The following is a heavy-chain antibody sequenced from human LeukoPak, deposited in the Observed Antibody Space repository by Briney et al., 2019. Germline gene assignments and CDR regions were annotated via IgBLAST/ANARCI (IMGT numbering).Heavy chain of an antibody. CDR1: GGSISSYY. V-gene: IGHV4-4*07. CDR3: ARECQGANSFLLFEI. J-gene: IGHJ3*02. Sequence: SETLSLTCSVSGGSISSYYWSWIRQPAGKGLEWIGRIYSSGSTNYNPSLKSRVTLSLDTSKSQFSLKLNSVTAADTAIYYCARECQGANSFLLFEIWGQGTMVTVSS. D-gene: IGHD2/OR15-2a*01. CDR2: IYSSGST.